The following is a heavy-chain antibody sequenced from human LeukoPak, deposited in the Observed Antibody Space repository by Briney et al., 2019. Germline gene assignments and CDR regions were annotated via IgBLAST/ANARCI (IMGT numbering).Heavy chain of an antibody. J-gene: IGHJ4*02. V-gene: IGHV4-59*01. D-gene: IGHD6-6*01. CDR3: AREYSSSFDY. CDR1: GGSINSYY. CDR2: IYSSGST. Sequence: SETLSLTCTVSGGSINSYYWSWIRQPPGKGLEWIGYIYSSGSTNYNPSLKSRATISVDTSKNQFSLQLSSVTAADTAVYYCAREYSSSFDYWGQGTLVTVSS.